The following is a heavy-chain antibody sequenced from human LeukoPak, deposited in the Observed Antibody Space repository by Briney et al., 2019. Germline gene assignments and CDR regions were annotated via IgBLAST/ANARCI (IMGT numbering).Heavy chain of an antibody. CDR2: IYSGGST. Sequence: GGSLRLSCAASGFTLCSNYMSWVRQAPGKGLEWVSVIYSGGSTYYADSVKGRFTISRDNSKNTLYLQMNSLRAEDTAVYYCARADTYYYDSSGYYYYYWGQGTLVTVSS. CDR1: GFTLCSNY. D-gene: IGHD3-22*01. CDR3: ARADTYYYDSSGYYYYY. J-gene: IGHJ4*02. V-gene: IGHV3-66*01.